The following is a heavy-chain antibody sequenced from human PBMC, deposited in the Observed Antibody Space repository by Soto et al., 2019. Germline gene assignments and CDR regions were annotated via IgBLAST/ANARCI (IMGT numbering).Heavy chain of an antibody. D-gene: IGHD2-2*01. CDR2: INHSGST. CDR1: CGSFNGYY. J-gene: IGHJ5*02. CDR3: ASAPRPADKRSWFEP. V-gene: IGHV4-34*01. Sequence: SETLSLTCAVYCGSFNGYYWSCISQPPWKGLEWIGEINHSGSTNNNPSLKSRVTISVDTFKNQLSLKLSSLTAADTAVYYCASAPRPADKRSWFEPWAKGTLVT.